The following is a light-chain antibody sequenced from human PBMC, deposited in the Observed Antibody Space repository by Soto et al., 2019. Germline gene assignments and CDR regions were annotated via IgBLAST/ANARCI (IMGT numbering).Light chain of an antibody. J-gene: IGLJ1*01. V-gene: IGLV2-11*01. Sequence: QSALTQPPSVSGSSGQSVTISCTGTTSDIGGYKYVSWYQQLPGKAPKLMIFDVTKRPSGVPDRFSGSNSGNTASLTISGLQAEDEAIYYCCSSARTTHVFGTGTKLTVL. CDR3: CSSARTTHV. CDR1: TSDIGGYKY. CDR2: DVT.